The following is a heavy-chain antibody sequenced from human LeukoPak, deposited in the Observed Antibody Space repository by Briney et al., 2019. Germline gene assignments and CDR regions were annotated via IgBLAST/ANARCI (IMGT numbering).Heavy chain of an antibody. Sequence: GGSLRLSCAASGFAFSVYAMSWLRQPPGKGLEWVSTINANSGTTSYAASVRGRFSISRDNSKNTLYLRLNTLRADDTATYFCAKPISGGLAVTADWFHPWGQGTLVVVSS. CDR1: GFAFSVYA. V-gene: IGHV3-23*01. CDR2: INANSGTT. D-gene: IGHD6-19*01. J-gene: IGHJ5*01. CDR3: AKPISGGLAVTADWFHP.